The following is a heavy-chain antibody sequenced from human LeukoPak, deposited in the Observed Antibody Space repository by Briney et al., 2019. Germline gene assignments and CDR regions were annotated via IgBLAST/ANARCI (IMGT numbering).Heavy chain of an antibody. CDR3: ARILDPQLVFDY. J-gene: IGHJ4*02. D-gene: IGHD6-13*01. CDR2: INPGSGNT. V-gene: IGHV1-8*01. Sequence: ASVQVSCKASGYTFSSYDINWVRQATGQGLEWMGRINPGSGNTDYAQKFQGRVTMTKDTSINTVYMELSSLRFEDAAVYYCARILDPQLVFDYWGQGTLVTVSS. CDR1: GYTFSSYD.